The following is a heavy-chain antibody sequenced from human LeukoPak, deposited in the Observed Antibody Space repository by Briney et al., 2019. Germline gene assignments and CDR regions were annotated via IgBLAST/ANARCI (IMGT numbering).Heavy chain of an antibody. CDR3: ARGGYSSSWYLGY. CDR1: GFTFSSYS. D-gene: IGHD6-13*01. CDR2: ISSSSSYI. J-gene: IGHJ4*02. V-gene: IGHV3-21*01. Sequence: GGSLRLSCAASGFTFSSYSMNWVRQAPGKGLEWVSSISSSSSYIYYADSVKGRFTISRDNAKNSLYLQMNSLRAEDTAVYYCARGGYSSSWYLGYWGQGTLVTVSS.